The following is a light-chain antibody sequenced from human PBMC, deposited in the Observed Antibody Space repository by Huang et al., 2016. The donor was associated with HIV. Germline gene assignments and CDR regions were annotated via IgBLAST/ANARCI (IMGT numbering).Light chain of an antibody. J-gene: IGKJ2*01. V-gene: IGKV3-15*01. CDR1: QSVSSN. Sequence: EIVMTQSPATLSVSPGERATLSCRASQSVSSNVAWYQQKPGQAPRLLISGASTRATGIPARFSACGSGTEFTLTISSLQSEDFAVYYCQQYNNWPPMYTFGQGTNLEIK. CDR3: QQYNNWPPMYT. CDR2: GAS.